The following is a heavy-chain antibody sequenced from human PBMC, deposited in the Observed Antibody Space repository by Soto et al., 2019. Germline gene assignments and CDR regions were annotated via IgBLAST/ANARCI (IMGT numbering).Heavy chain of an antibody. D-gene: IGHD3-10*01. CDR2: IRGSDGST. J-gene: IGHJ4*02. Sequence: PGGSLRLSCAASGFPFSIYDMSWVRQAPGKGLDWVSVIRGSDGSTYYANSVKGRFTISRDNSKNTLFLQMNSLRAEDTAIYYCTKGGHLDYWGPGTLVTVSS. V-gene: IGHV3-23*01. CDR3: TKGGHLDY. CDR1: GFPFSIYD.